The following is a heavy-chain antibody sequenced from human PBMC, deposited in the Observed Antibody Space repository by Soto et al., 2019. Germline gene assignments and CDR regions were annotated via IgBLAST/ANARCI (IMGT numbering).Heavy chain of an antibody. CDR2: IYYSGTT. CDR3: ARASYYYNSTGYYYSGFDN. CDR1: GDSIGRYY. V-gene: IGHV4-59*01. Sequence: PSETLSLTCTVSGDSIGRYYWSWIRQPPGKGLEWIGYIYYSGTTNYNPSLKSRVTISVDTSQSQFSLTLTAVTAADTAVYFCARASYYYNSTGYYYSGFDNWGQGTQVPVSS. J-gene: IGHJ4*02. D-gene: IGHD3-22*01.